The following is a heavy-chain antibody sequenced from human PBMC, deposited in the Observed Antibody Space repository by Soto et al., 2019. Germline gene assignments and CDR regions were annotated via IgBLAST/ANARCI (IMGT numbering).Heavy chain of an antibody. Sequence: PSETLSLTCAVYGGSFSGYYWSWIRQPPGKGLEWSGEINHSGSTNYNPSLKSRVTLSVDTSKNQFSLKLSSVTAADTAVYYCASGGIAARREYYYYGMDVWGHGTKVTVAS. CDR1: GGSFSGYY. D-gene: IGHD6-6*01. CDR3: ASGGIAARREYYYYGMDV. J-gene: IGHJ6*02. V-gene: IGHV4-34*01. CDR2: INHSGST.